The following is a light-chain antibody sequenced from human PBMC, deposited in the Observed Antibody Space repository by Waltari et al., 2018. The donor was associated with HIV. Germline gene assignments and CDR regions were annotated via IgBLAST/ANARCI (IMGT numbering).Light chain of an antibody. CDR1: SRDVGGYHY. J-gene: IGLJ3*02. CDR2: EVS. Sequence: QSALTQPASVSRSPGQSITLSCPGTSRDVGGYHYVSWYQQHPGKAPKLMIYEVSNRPSGVSNRFSGSKSGNTASLTISGLQAEDEADYYCSSYTSSSTRVFGGGTKLTVL. CDR3: SSYTSSSTRV. V-gene: IGLV2-14*01.